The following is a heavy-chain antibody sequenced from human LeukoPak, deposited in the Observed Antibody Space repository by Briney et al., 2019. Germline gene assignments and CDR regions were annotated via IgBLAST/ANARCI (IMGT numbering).Heavy chain of an antibody. CDR1: GFTFSSYA. J-gene: IGHJ4*02. CDR2: ISGSGGST. D-gene: IGHD2-21*02. Sequence: GGSLRLSCAASGFTFSSYAMTWVRQAPGKGLEWVSVISGSGGSTYYADSVKGRFTISRDNSKNTLYLQMSSLRAEDTALYYCARGPLLAHLDSWGQGTLVTVSS. V-gene: IGHV3-23*01. CDR3: ARGPLLAHLDS.